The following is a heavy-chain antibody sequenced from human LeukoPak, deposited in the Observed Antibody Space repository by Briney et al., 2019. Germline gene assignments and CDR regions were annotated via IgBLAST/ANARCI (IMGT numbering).Heavy chain of an antibody. J-gene: IGHJ6*03. V-gene: IGHV3-30*02. Sequence: GGSLRLSCAASGFTFSSYGMHWVRQAPGKGLEWVAFIRYDGSNKYYADSVKGRFTISRDNAKNSLYLQMNSLRAEDTAVYYCARDWGYCSSTSCPEEYYYYYYMDVWGKGTTVTISS. D-gene: IGHD2-2*01. CDR3: ARDWGYCSSTSCPEEYYYYYYMDV. CDR2: IRYDGSNK. CDR1: GFTFSSYG.